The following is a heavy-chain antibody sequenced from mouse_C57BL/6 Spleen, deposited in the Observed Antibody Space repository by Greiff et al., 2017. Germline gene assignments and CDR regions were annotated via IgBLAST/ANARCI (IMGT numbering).Heavy chain of an antibody. Sequence: QVQLKESGPGLVAPSQSLSITCTVSGFSLTSYAISWVRQPPGKGLEWLGVIWTGGGTNYNSALKSRLSISKDNSKSQVFLKMNSLQTDDTARYYCASFYDGYYLYAMDYWGQGTSVTVSS. J-gene: IGHJ4*01. D-gene: IGHD2-3*01. CDR1: GFSLTSYA. CDR2: IWTGGGT. V-gene: IGHV2-9-1*01. CDR3: ASFYDGYYLYAMDY.